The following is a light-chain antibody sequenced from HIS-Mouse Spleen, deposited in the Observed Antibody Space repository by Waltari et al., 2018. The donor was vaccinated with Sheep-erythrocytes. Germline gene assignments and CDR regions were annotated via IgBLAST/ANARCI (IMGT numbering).Light chain of an antibody. V-gene: IGLV3-25*03. CDR2: KDS. CDR3: QSADSSGTYRV. CDR1: ALPKQY. J-gene: IGLJ2*01. Sequence: SYELTQPPSVSVSPGQTARITCSGDALPKQYAYWYQQKPGQAPVLVIYKDSERPSGIPEQLSGSSSGTTVTLTISGVQAEDEADYYCQSADSSGTYRVFGGGTKLTVL.